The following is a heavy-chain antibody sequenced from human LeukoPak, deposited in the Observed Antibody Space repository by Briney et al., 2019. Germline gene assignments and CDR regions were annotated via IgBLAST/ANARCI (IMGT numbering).Heavy chain of an antibody. V-gene: IGHV3-30*04. CDR1: GFMFSSYA. D-gene: IGHD1-26*01. J-gene: IGHJ4*02. CDR2: IPYDGSNN. CDR3: ARDPQRREFDY. Sequence: GGSLRLSCSASGFMFSSYAFHWVRQAPGKGLEWVAFIPYDGSNNDYADSVKGRFTISRDDSKSTLYLQMNSLRVDDTAVYYCARDPQRREFDYWGQGTLVTVSS.